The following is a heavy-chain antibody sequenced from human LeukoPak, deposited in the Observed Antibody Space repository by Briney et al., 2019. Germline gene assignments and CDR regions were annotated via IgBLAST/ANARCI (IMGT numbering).Heavy chain of an antibody. V-gene: IGHV4-59*02. CDR2: THHSGNT. D-gene: IGHD6-13*01. Sequence: PSETLSLTCIVSGDSVSGYYWNWIRQPPGKGLEWIGYTHHSGNTLYNPSLKSRVTTSVDTSKNQFSLSLSSVTAADTAVYYCATSAVLSSSWRTTFDYWGQGTLVTVSS. J-gene: IGHJ4*02. CDR1: GDSVSGYY. CDR3: ATSAVLSSSWRTTFDY.